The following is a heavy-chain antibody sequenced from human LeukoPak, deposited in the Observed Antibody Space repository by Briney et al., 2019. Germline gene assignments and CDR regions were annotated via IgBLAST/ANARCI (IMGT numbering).Heavy chain of an antibody. CDR2: IYYSGST. CDR1: GGSISSYY. J-gene: IGHJ6*03. CDR3: ARVPMVRGVHYYYMDV. V-gene: IGHV4-59*08. D-gene: IGHD3-10*01. Sequence: SETLSLTCTVSGGSISSYYWSWIRQPPGKGLEWIGYIYYSGSTNYNPSLKSRVTISVDTSKNQFSLKLSSVTAADTAVYYCARVPMVRGVHYYYMDVWGKGTTVTVSS.